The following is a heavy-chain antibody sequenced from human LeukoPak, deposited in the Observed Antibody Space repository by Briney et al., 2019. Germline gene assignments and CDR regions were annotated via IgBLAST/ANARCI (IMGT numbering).Heavy chain of an antibody. V-gene: IGHV3-7*01. CDR2: IKEDGSEQ. Sequence: PGGSLRLSCAASGFTFSRHWMTWVRQAPRKGLEWVANIKEDGSEQYYVDSIKGRFTISRDNAKNSLYLQMNSLRAEDTAVYYCARSNSSGWHHAPFDYWGQGTLVTVSS. J-gene: IGHJ4*02. CDR3: ARSNSSGWHHAPFDY. D-gene: IGHD6-19*01. CDR1: GFTFSRHW.